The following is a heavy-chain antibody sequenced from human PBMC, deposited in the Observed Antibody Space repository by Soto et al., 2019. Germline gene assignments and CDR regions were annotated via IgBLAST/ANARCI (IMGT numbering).Heavy chain of an antibody. J-gene: IGHJ6*03. CDR3: ARVDSSSWYGNYYYYMDV. CDR1: GFTVSSNY. Sequence: EVQLVESGGGLVQPGGSLRLSCAASGFTVSSNYMSWVRQAPGKGLEWVSVIYGGGSTYYADSVKGRFTISRDNSKNTLYLQMNSLRAEDTAVYYCARVDSSSWYGNYYYYMDVWGKGTTVTVSS. V-gene: IGHV3-66*01. CDR2: IYGGGST. D-gene: IGHD6-13*01.